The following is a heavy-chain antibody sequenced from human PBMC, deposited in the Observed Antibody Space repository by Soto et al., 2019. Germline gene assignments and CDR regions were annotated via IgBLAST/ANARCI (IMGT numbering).Heavy chain of an antibody. V-gene: IGHV4-34*01. CDR2: INHSGST. D-gene: IGHD2-2*01. CDR3: ARFRRGPAALFDKN. J-gene: IGHJ4*02. Sequence: PSETLSLTCAVYGGSFSGYYWSWIHQPPGKGLEWIGEINHSGSTNYNPSLKSRVTISVDTSKNQFSLNLRSVTAADTAIYYCARFRRGPAALFDKNWGPGTLVTVSS. CDR1: GGSFSGYY.